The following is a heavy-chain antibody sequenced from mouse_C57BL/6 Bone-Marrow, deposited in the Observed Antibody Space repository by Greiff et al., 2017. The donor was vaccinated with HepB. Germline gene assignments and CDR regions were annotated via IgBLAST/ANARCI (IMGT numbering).Heavy chain of an antibody. D-gene: IGHD2-4*01. CDR1: GYTFTSYT. V-gene: IGHV1-4*01. CDR3: AREGGYYDYFYAMDY. Sequence: VQLQQSGAELARPGASVKMSCKASGYTFTSYTLHWVKQRPGQGLEWIGYINPSSGYTKYNQKFKDKATLTADKSSSTAYMQLSSLTSEDSAVYYCAREGGYYDYFYAMDYWGQGTSVTVSS. CDR2: INPSSGYT. J-gene: IGHJ4*01.